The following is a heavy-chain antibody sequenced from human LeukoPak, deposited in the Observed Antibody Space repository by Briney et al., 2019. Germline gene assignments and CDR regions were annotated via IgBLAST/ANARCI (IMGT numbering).Heavy chain of an antibody. CDR1: GFTFSNYD. Sequence: PGGSLRLSCAVSGFTFSNYDMHWVRQATGKGLEWVSVVGATGYTYYAGSVKGRFTISRENAKNSLYLQMNSLRAGDTAVYYCARGVPPMGTIDDWGQGTLVTVSS. D-gene: IGHD3-10*01. J-gene: IGHJ4*02. CDR2: VGATGYT. V-gene: IGHV3-13*01. CDR3: ARGVPPMGTIDD.